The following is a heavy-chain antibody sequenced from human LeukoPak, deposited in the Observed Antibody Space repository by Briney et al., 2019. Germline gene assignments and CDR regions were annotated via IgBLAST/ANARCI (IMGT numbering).Heavy chain of an antibody. Sequence: GGSLRLSCAASGFTFSSYGMHWVRQAPGKGLEWVAVISYDGSNKYYADSVKGRFTISRDNSENTLYLQMNSLRAEDTAVYYCARPVTATDRFYFFDSWGQGTLVTVSS. CDR1: GFTFSSYG. CDR2: ISYDGSNK. V-gene: IGHV3-30*03. D-gene: IGHD2-15*01. CDR3: ARPVTATDRFYFFDS. J-gene: IGHJ4*02.